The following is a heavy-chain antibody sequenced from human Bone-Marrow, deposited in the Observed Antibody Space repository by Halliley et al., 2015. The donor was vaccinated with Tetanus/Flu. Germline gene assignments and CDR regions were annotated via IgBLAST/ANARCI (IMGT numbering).Heavy chain of an antibody. CDR2: IKPDGSDK. CDR3: AREPRGYVMEHFYYYAMDV. V-gene: IGHV3-7*01. J-gene: IGHJ6*02. D-gene: IGHD2-8*01. Sequence: SLRLSCATSGFSFSSYWMNWVRQAPGGGLEWVANIKPDGSDKYYVDSLRGRFTISRDNAKNSVYLQMNSLRAEDTAVYYCAREPRGYVMEHFYYYAMDVWGQGTTVTVSS. CDR1: GFSFSSYW.